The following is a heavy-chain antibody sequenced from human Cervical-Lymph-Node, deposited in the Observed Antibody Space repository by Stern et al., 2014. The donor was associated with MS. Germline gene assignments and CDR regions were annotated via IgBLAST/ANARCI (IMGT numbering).Heavy chain of an antibody. CDR2: IYWDDDK. V-gene: IGHV2-5*02. D-gene: IGHD1-1*01. CDR1: GFSLSTSGVG. CDR3: AHLTTATALDY. Sequence: ESGPTLVKHTQTLTLTCTFSGFSLSTSGVGVGWIRQPPGKALEWLALIYWDDDKRYSPSLESRLTITKDTSKNLVFLTMTNMDPVDTATYYCAHLTTATALDYWGQGTLVTVSS. J-gene: IGHJ4*02.